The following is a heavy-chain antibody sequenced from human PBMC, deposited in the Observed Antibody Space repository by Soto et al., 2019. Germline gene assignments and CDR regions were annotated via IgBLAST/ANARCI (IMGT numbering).Heavy chain of an antibody. Sequence: QITLKESGPTLVKPTQTLTLTCTFSGFSLSTSGVGVGWIRQPPGKALEWLALIYWNDDKRYSPSLKSRLTITKDTSKNQVVLTMTNMDPVDTATYYCAHRHGSSSWYLWDAFDIWGQGTMVTVSS. CDR2: IYWNDDK. CDR1: GFSLSTSGVG. CDR3: AHRHGSSSWYLWDAFDI. D-gene: IGHD6-13*01. J-gene: IGHJ3*02. V-gene: IGHV2-5*01.